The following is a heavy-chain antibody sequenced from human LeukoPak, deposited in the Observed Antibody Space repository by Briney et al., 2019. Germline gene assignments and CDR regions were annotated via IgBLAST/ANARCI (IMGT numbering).Heavy chain of an antibody. CDR2: IYHSGST. CDR1: GYSISSGYY. CDR3: AREVVVAATLHFDY. J-gene: IGHJ4*02. Sequence: SETLSLTCTVSGYSISSGYYWGWIRQPPGKGLEWIGSIYHSGSTYYNPSLKSRVTISVDTSKNQFSLKLSSVTAADTAVYYCAREVVVAATLHFDYWGQGTLVTVSS. D-gene: IGHD2-15*01. V-gene: IGHV4-38-2*02.